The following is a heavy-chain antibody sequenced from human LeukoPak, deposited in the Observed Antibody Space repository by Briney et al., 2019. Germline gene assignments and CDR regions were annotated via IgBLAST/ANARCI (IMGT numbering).Heavy chain of an antibody. Sequence: GRSLRLSCAASGFSFDDYAMHWVRQAPGKGLEWVSGISWNSGSIGYADSVKGRFTISRDNAKNSLYLQMNSLRAEDTAVYYCATDLWFGEPYYFDYWGQGTLVTVSS. CDR2: ISWNSGSI. D-gene: IGHD3-10*01. CDR1: GFSFDDYA. CDR3: ATDLWFGEPYYFDY. V-gene: IGHV3-9*01. J-gene: IGHJ4*02.